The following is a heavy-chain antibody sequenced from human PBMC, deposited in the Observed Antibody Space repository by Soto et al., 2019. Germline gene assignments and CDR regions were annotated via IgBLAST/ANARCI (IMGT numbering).Heavy chain of an antibody. V-gene: IGHV1-2*04. CDR2: INPNSGGT. D-gene: IGHD6-19*01. Sequence: ASVKVSCKASGYTFTGYYMHWVRQAPGQGLEWMGWINPNSGGTNYAQKFQGWVTMTRDTSISTAYMELSRLRSDDTAVYYCARRESSGWGLHGMDVWGQGTTVTVSS. CDR3: ARRESSGWGLHGMDV. CDR1: GYTFTGYY. J-gene: IGHJ6*02.